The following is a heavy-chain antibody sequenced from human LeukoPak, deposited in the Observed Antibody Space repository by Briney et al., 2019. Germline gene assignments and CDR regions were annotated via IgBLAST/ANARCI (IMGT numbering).Heavy chain of an antibody. CDR1: GGSISSGGYY. J-gene: IGHJ5*02. CDR2: INHSGST. V-gene: IGHV4-39*07. D-gene: IGHD2-2*01. CDR3: ARMRTSWFRSERGFDP. Sequence: PSETLSLTCTVSGGSISSGGYYWSWIRQPPGKGLEWIGEINHSGSTNYNPSLKSRVTISVDTSKNQFSLKLSSVTAADTAVYYCARMRTSWFRSERGFDPWGQGTLVTVSS.